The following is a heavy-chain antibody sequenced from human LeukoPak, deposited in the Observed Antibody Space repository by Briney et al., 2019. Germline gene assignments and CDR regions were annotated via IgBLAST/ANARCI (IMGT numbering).Heavy chain of an antibody. CDR3: TREDWHFDY. CDR1: GFTFSSYW. CDR2: IKQDGSEK. Sequence: GGSLRLSCAASGFTFSSYWMSWVRQAPGKGLEWVANIKQDGSEKYYVDSVKDRFTISRDNAKNSLYLQMNSLRAEDAAVYYCTREDWHFDYWGQGNLVTVSS. J-gene: IGHJ4*02. D-gene: IGHD2-21*01. V-gene: IGHV3-7*01.